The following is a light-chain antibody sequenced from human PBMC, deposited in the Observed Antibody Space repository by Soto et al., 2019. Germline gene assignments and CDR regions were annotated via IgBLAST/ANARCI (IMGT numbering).Light chain of an antibody. CDR2: GNS. Sequence: QSALTQPPSVSGAPGQRVTISCTGSSSNIGAGYDVHWYQQLPGTAPKLLISGNSNRPSGVPDRFSGSKSGTSASLAITGLQAEDEADYYCQSYDSSLSGWVSGGGTKLTVL. J-gene: IGLJ3*02. CDR3: QSYDSSLSGWV. CDR1: SSNIGAGYD. V-gene: IGLV1-40*01.